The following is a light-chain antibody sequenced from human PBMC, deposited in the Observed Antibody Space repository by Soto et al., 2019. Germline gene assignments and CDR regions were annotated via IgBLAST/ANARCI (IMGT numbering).Light chain of an antibody. V-gene: IGLV1-44*01. CDR3: STWDDSLRGWV. CDR1: RSNIGRNT. J-gene: IGLJ3*02. Sequence: QSVVTQPPSASGTPGQRVTISCSGSRSNIGRNTVNWYQQFPGTAPQVVIYSNNRRPSGVPDRFSGSKSGTSASLAISGLHSDDEADYYCSTWDDSLRGWVFGGGTKLTVL. CDR2: SNN.